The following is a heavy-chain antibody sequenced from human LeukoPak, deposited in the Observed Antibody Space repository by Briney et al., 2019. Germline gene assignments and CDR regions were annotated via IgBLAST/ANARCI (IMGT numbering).Heavy chain of an antibody. CDR2: ISNDGSNK. D-gene: IGHD3-9*01. Sequence: PGGSLRLSCAASGFTFSSYAMHWVRQAPGKGLEWVAVISNDGSNKYFGDSVKGRFTISRDNSKNTLYLQMNSLRAEDTAVYYCGRARPDYDILTGFLDYWGQGTLVTVSS. V-gene: IGHV3-30-3*01. CDR3: GRARPDYDILTGFLDY. CDR1: GFTFSSYA. J-gene: IGHJ4*02.